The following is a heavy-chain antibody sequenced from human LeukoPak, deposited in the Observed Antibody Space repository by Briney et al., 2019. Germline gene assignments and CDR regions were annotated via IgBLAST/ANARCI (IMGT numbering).Heavy chain of an antibody. Sequence: ASVKVSCKASGYTFTSYDINWVRQAPGQGLEWMGWMNPNSGNTGYAQKFQGRVTMTRNTSISTAYMELSSLRSEDTAVYYCARPYGSGSYYYSDYWGQGTLVTVSS. D-gene: IGHD3-10*01. J-gene: IGHJ4*02. V-gene: IGHV1-8*01. CDR1: GYTFTSYD. CDR3: ARPYGSGSYYYSDY. CDR2: MNPNSGNT.